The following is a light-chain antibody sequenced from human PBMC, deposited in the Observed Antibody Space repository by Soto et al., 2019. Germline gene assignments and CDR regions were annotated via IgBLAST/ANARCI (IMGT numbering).Light chain of an antibody. J-gene: IGKJ1*01. CDR2: VAS. Sequence: DIQLTQSPSFLSASVGDRVTITCRASQGISTYLAWYQQKSGKAPKLLIYVASTLQSGVPSRFSGSGSGTEFTVTISSLQPEDLAIYYCQQRSNWPWTFGQGTKVEIK. CDR3: QQRSNWPWT. V-gene: IGKV1-9*01. CDR1: QGISTY.